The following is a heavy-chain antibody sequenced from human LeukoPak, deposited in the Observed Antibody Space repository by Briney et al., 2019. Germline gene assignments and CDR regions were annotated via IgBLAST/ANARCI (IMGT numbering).Heavy chain of an antibody. CDR3: ARTNGDSMTYYFDY. J-gene: IGHJ4*02. V-gene: IGHV1-69*13. CDR1: GYTFTSYG. Sequence: SVKVSCKASGYTFTSYGISWVRQAPGQGLEWMGGIIPIFGTANYAQKFQGRVTITADESTSTAYMELSSLRSEDTAVYYCARTNGDSMTYYFDYWGQGTLVTVSS. D-gene: IGHD4-17*01. CDR2: IIPIFGTA.